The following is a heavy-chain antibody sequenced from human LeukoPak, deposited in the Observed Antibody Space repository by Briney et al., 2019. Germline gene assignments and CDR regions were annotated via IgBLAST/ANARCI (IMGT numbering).Heavy chain of an antibody. CDR3: AREGPVAGDDAFDI. V-gene: IGHV4-61*01. D-gene: IGHD6-19*01. CDR1: GGSISSGSYY. Sequence: SETLSLTCTVSGGSISSGSYYWSWIRQPPGKGLEWIGYIYYSGSTNYNPSLKSRVTISVDTSKNQFSLKLSSVTAADTAVYYCAREGPVAGDDAFDIWGQGTMVTVSS. CDR2: IYYSGST. J-gene: IGHJ3*02.